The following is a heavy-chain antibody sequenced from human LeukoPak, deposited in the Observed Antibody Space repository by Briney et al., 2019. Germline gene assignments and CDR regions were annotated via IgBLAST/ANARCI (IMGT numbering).Heavy chain of an antibody. V-gene: IGHV5-51*01. CDR1: GNSFTSYW. J-gene: IGHJ6*02. D-gene: IGHD3-10*01. Sequence: GESLKISCKGSGNSFTSYWIGWVRQVPGKGLEWMGIVYPGDSDTRYSPSFQGQVTISADKSISTAYLQWSSLKASDTAMYYCARTHYYGSVNYGMDVWGQGTTVTVSS. CDR3: ARTHYYGSVNYGMDV. CDR2: VYPGDSDT.